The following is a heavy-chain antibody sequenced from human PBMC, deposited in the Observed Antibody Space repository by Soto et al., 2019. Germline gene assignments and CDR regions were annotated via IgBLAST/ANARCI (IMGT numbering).Heavy chain of an antibody. CDR1: GFTFSDYA. CDR3: AKGGRQWLVTSDFNY. D-gene: IGHD6-19*01. CDR2: VSHDGRNT. V-gene: IGHV3-30*18. J-gene: IGHJ4*02. Sequence: VQLVESGGGVVQPGRSLRLSCAASGFTFSDYAMHWVRQAPGKGLEWVAVVSHDGRNTHYADSVKGRFTISRDTSKNTVSLGSTSLRAEDTAVYYCAKGGRQWLVTSDFNYLGQGALDTVSS.